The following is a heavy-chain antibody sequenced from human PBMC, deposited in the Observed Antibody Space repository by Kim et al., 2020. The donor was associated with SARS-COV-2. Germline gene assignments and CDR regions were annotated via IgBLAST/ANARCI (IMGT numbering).Heavy chain of an antibody. CDR2: INPNTGGT. CDR3: ARVANYDFWSGYEGDDY. V-gene: IGHV1-2*06. Sequence: ASVKVSCKAFGYTFTGYYLHWVRQAPGQGLEWMGRINPNTGGTKYVQKFQGRVTMTRDTSISTAYMELSSLRSDDTAFYYCARVANYDFWSGYEGDDYWGQGTLVTVSS. CDR1: GYTFTGYY. D-gene: IGHD3-3*01. J-gene: IGHJ4*02.